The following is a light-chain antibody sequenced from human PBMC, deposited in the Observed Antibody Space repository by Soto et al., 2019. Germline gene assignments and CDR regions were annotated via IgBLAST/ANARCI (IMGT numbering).Light chain of an antibody. V-gene: IGKV3-20*01. CDR1: QSVSSSY. J-gene: IGKJ5*01. CDR2: GAS. CDR3: QQYGSSPIT. Sequence: EILMTQSPATLSVSPGERPTLSCRASQSVSSSYLAWYQEKPGQAPRXXIYGASSRATGIPDRFSGSGSGTDLTLTISRLEPEDFEVYYCQQYGSSPITFGQGTRLEIK.